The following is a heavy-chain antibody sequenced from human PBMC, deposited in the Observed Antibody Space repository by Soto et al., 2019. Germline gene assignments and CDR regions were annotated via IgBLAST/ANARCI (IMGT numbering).Heavy chain of an antibody. CDR1: GFTFSSYS. V-gene: IGHV3-33*08. CDR2: VWFDGSNE. D-gene: IGHD4-17*01. CDR3: VRDWSSNANSGDHDI. J-gene: IGHJ3*02. Sequence: GGSLRLSCAASGFTFSSYSMNWVRQAPGKGLEWVASVWFDGSNENYADSVKARFTISRDNSRNTIYLQMDSLRAEDTAVYYCVRDWSSNANSGDHDIWGQGTMVTVSS.